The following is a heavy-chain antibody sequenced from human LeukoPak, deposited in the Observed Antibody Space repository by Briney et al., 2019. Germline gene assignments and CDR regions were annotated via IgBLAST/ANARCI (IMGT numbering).Heavy chain of an antibody. J-gene: IGHJ6*02. CDR2: ISGSGDSK. Sequence: GGSLRLSCAASGLTFSTSAMNWVRQAPGKGLEWLAAISGSGDSKYHADSVKGRFTISRDNSKNTLYLQMNSLRADDTAVYFCAKDLRYCSTTICYYSGMNVRGQGTTVTVSS. CDR3: AKDLRYCSTTICYYSGMNV. V-gene: IGHV3-23*01. D-gene: IGHD2-2*01. CDR1: GLTFSTSA.